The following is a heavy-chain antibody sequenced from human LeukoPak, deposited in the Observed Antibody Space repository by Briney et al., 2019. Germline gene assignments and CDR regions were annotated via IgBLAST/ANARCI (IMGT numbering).Heavy chain of an antibody. CDR3: ARGGYQYFDWIPGDAFDI. V-gene: IGHV3-64*01. Sequence: PGGSLRLSCAASGFTFSSYAMHWVRQAPGKGLEYVSAISSNGGSTYYANSVKGRFTISRDSSKNTLYLQMGSLRAEDMAVYYCARGGYQYFDWIPGDAFDIWGQGTMVTVSS. J-gene: IGHJ3*02. D-gene: IGHD3-9*01. CDR1: GFTFSSYA. CDR2: ISSNGGST.